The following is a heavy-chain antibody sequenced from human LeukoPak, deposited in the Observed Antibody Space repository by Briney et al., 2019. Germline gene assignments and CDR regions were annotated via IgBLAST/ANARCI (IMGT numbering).Heavy chain of an antibody. CDR3: ARSGVVVDALERGVANWFDP. CDR1: GFTFSTYW. Sequence: GGSLRLSCAASGFTFSTYWMNWYRQAPGKGLEWVSSISSSSSYIYYADSVKGRFTISRDNAKNSLFLQMNSLRAEDTAVYYCARSGVVVDALERGVANWFDPWGQGTLVTVSS. CDR2: ISSSSSYI. D-gene: IGHD2-15*01. V-gene: IGHV3-21*01. J-gene: IGHJ5*02.